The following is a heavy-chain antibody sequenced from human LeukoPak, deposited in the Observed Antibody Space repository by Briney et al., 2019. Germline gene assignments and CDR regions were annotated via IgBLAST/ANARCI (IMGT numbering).Heavy chain of an antibody. D-gene: IGHD5-18*01. CDR2: ISSSGSTI. CDR1: GLTFSDYY. Sequence: PGGSLRLSCAASGLTFSDYYMSWIRQAPGKGLEWVSYISSSGSTIYYADSVKGRFTISRDNAKNSLYLQMNSLRAEDTAVYYCARDPQRLWVQPPHPPDYWGQGTLVTVSS. J-gene: IGHJ4*02. V-gene: IGHV3-11*04. CDR3: ARDPQRLWVQPPHPPDY.